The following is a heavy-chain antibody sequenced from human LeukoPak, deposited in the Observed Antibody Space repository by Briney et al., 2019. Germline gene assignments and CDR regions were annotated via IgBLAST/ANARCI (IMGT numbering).Heavy chain of an antibody. J-gene: IGHJ4*02. D-gene: IGHD3-22*01. CDR3: ATVRVGDYDSSGYRFDY. CDR1: SYTFTDYY. V-gene: IGHV1-2*02. Sequence: ASVKVSCKASSYTFTDYYIHWIRQAPGQGLEWLGWINPNSGASNHAQKLQGRVTMTRDTSISTAYMELSSLRSEDTAVYYCATVRVGDYDSSGYRFDYWGQGTLVTVSS. CDR2: INPNSGAS.